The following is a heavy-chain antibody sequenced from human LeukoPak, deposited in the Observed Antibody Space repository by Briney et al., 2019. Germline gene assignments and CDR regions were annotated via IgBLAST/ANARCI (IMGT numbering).Heavy chain of an antibody. V-gene: IGHV4-34*01. Sequence: SETLPLTCAVYGGSFSGYYWSWIRQPPGKGLEWIGEINHSGSTNYNPSLKSRVTISVDTPKNQFSLKLSSVTAADTAVYYCARWWYCSSTSCYESRDYWGQGTLVTVSS. J-gene: IGHJ4*02. CDR1: GGSFSGYY. CDR2: INHSGST. CDR3: ARWWYCSSTSCYESRDY. D-gene: IGHD2-2*01.